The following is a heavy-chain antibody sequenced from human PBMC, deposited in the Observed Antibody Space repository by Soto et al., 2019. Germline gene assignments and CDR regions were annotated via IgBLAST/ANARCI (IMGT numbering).Heavy chain of an antibody. J-gene: IGHJ6*02. CDR2: IIPIFGTA. Sequence: SVKVSCKASGGTFSSYAISWVRQAPGQGLEWMGGIIPIFGTANYAQKFQGRVTITADESTSTAYMELSSLRSEDTAVYYCARDIDWTNGVYYYGMDVWGQGTTVTVSS. CDR1: GGTFSSYA. CDR3: ARDIDWTNGVYYYGMDV. V-gene: IGHV1-69*13. D-gene: IGHD7-27*01.